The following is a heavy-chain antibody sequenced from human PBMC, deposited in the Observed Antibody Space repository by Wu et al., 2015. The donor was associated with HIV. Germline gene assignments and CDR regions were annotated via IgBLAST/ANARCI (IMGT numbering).Heavy chain of an antibody. D-gene: IGHD2-2*01. V-gene: IGHV3-30-3*01. Sequence: QVQLVESGGGVVQPGRSLRLSCAASGFTFKRYAMHWVRQAPDKGLEWVAVTSYDGTNKYYADSVKGRFTISRDNSKNTLYLQMNSLRAEDTALYYCARDHCGSISCYGIYQNYYGMDVWGQGTTVTVSS. CDR3: ARDHCGSISCYGIYQNYYGMDV. J-gene: IGHJ6*02. CDR2: TSYDGTNK. CDR1: GFTFKRYA.